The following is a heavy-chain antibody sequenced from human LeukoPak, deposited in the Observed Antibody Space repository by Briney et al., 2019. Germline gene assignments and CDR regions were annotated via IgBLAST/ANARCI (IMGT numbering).Heavy chain of an antibody. CDR2: ISWNSGSI. CDR1: GFTSDDYA. Sequence: PGRSLIPSCAASGFTSDDYAMHWVRQAPGKGLEWVSGISWNSGSICYADSVKGRFTISRDNAKNSLYLQMNSLRAEDMALYYCAKGGSYSGLSAFDIWGQGTMVTVSS. CDR3: AKGGSYSGLSAFDI. D-gene: IGHD1-26*01. J-gene: IGHJ3*02. V-gene: IGHV3-9*02.